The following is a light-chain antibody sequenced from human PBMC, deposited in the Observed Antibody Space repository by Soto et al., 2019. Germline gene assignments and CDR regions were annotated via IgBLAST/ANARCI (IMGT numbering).Light chain of an antibody. CDR3: QQYNNWPPWT. V-gene: IGKV3-15*01. J-gene: IGKJ1*01. Sequence: EIVMTQSPAPLFMSLREKDTHHCRASQSVGKNLAWYQQRPGQGPRLLIFAAADRATDIPVRFSGSGSGTDFTLTISSLQSEDSAIYYCQQYNNWPPWTFGRGTKV. CDR1: QSVGKN. CDR2: AAA.